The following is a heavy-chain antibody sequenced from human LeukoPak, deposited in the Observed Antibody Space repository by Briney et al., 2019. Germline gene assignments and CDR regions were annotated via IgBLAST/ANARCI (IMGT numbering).Heavy chain of an antibody. CDR3: ARDVKDIVVVPAAPSGENYYYYYGMDV. J-gene: IGHJ6*02. CDR2: IWYDGSNK. Sequence: GGSLRLSCAASGFTFSSYGMHWVRQAPGKGLEWVAVIWYDGSNKYYADSVKGRFTISRDNSKNTLYLQMNSLRAEDTAVYYCARDVKDIVVVPAAPSGENYYYYYGMDVWGQGTTVTVSS. V-gene: IGHV3-33*01. CDR1: GFTFSSYG. D-gene: IGHD2-2*01.